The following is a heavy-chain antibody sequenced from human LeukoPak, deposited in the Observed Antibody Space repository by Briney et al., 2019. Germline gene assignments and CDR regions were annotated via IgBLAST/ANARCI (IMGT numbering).Heavy chain of an antibody. CDR1: GFTFSSYS. CDR3: TSLRVDGLLSFGELNSFDS. J-gene: IGHJ4*02. V-gene: IGHV3-48*04. D-gene: IGHD3-10*01. Sequence: GGSLRLSCAASGFTFSSYSMNWVRQAPGKGLEWISYISGGSSTVYYADSVRGRFTISRDNAKNSLYLQMNSLRAEDTAVYYCTSLRVDGLLSFGELNSFDSWGQGTLVTVSS. CDR2: ISGGSSTV.